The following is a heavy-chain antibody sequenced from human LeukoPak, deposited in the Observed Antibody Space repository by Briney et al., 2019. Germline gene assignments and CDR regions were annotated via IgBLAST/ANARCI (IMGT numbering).Heavy chain of an antibody. J-gene: IGHJ4*02. V-gene: IGHV1-2*02. CDR1: GYTFTSYG. Sequence: PQASVKVSCKASGYTFTSYGISLVRQAPGQGLEWMGWINPNSGGTNYAQKFQGRVTMTRDTSISTAYMELSRLRSDDTAVYYCAREIRAAALDYWGQGTLVTVSS. D-gene: IGHD6-13*01. CDR3: AREIRAAALDY. CDR2: INPNSGGT.